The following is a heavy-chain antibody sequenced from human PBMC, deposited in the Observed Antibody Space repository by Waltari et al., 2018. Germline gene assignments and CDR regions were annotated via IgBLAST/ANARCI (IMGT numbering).Heavy chain of an antibody. J-gene: IGHJ4*02. V-gene: IGHV1-69*10. CDR1: GGTFRSYA. CDR2: IIPILGIA. D-gene: IGHD3-16*01. CDR3: ASSQGGDFYFDY. Sequence: QVQLVQSGAEVKKPGSSVKVSCKASGGTFRSYAIIWVRQAPGQGLEWMGGIIPILGIANNEQKFQGRVTITADKSTSTAYMELSSLRSEDTAVYYCASSQGGDFYFDYWGQGTLVTVSS.